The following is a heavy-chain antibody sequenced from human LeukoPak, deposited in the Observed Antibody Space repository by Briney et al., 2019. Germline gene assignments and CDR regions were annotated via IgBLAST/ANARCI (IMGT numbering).Heavy chain of an antibody. CDR3: ATLGIAAAGTHDY. CDR1: GGSISSSNW. J-gene: IGHJ4*02. V-gene: IGHV4-4*02. D-gene: IGHD6-13*01. Sequence: SETLSLTCAVSGGSISSSNWWSWIRQPPGKGLEWIGEIYHSGSTNYNPSLKSRVTISVDKSKTQFSLKLSSVTAADTAVYYCATLGIAAAGTHDYWGQGTLVTVSS. CDR2: IYHSGST.